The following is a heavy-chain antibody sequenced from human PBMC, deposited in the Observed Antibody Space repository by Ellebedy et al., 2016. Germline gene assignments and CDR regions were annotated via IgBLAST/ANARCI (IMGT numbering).Heavy chain of an antibody. CDR1: GFTFSSYW. CDR2: INSDGSST. J-gene: IGHJ4*02. Sequence: GESLKISXAASGFTFSSYWMHWVRQAPGKGLVWVSRINSDGSSTSYADSVKGRFTISRDNAKNTLYLQMNSLRAEDTAVYYCAREATPEYQLLDYFDYWGQGTLVTVSS. V-gene: IGHV3-74*01. CDR3: AREATPEYQLLDYFDY. D-gene: IGHD2-2*01.